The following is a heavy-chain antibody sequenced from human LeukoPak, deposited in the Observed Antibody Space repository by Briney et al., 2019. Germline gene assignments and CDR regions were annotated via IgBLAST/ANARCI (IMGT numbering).Heavy chain of an antibody. D-gene: IGHD3-9*01. CDR1: GFTFSDYY. CDR2: ISSSGSTI. J-gene: IGHJ4*02. Sequence: PGGSLRLSCAASGFTFSDYYMSWIRQAPGKGLEWVSYISSSGSTIYYADSVKGRFTISRDNAKNSLYLQMNSLRAEDTAVYYCASGEWGDILTSILDYWGQGTLVTVSS. V-gene: IGHV3-11*01. CDR3: ASGEWGDILTSILDY.